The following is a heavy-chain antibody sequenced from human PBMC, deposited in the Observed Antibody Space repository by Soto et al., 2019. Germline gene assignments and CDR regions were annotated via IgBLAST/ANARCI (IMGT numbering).Heavy chain of an antibody. V-gene: IGHV3-33*01. Sequence: PGGSLRLSCAASVFTFRSYGMHWFRQPPGKGLEWVANIWYDGRKRDCADSVKSRFTISRDNSKDTLFLQMNSLRAEDTAIYYCARDLSVGGSYGMDVWGQGTTVTVSS. D-gene: IGHD3-16*01. J-gene: IGHJ6*02. CDR2: IWYDGRKR. CDR1: VFTFRSYG. CDR3: ARDLSVGGSYGMDV.